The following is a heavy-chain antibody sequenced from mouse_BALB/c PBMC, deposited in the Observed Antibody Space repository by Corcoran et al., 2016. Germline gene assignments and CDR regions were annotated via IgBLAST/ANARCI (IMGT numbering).Heavy chain of an antibody. CDR2: INPYNDGT. CDR1: GYTFTSYV. Sequence: EVQLQQSGPELLKPGASVKMSCKASGYTFTSYVMHWVKQKPGQGLEWIGYINPYNDGTKYNEKFKGKATLTSDKSSSTAYMELSSLTSEDSAVYYCARNGTGSSYGYAMDYGGQGTSVTVSS. V-gene: IGHV1S136*01. D-gene: IGHD1-1*01. CDR3: ARNGTGSSYGYAMDY. J-gene: IGHJ4*01.